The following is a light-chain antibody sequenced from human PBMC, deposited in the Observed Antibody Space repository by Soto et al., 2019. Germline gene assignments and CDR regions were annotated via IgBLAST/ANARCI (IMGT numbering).Light chain of an antibody. CDR3: SSFAGGGNPVL. V-gene: IGLV2-8*01. J-gene: IGLJ2*01. CDR1: SSDVGGYNY. Sequence: QSVLTQPPSASGSLGQSVTISCTGTSSDVGGYNYVSWHQQHPGKAPKVMIYEVTKRPPGVPDSFSGSKSGNTASLTVSGLQAEDEADYYCSSFAGGGNPVLLGGGTKLTVL. CDR2: EVT.